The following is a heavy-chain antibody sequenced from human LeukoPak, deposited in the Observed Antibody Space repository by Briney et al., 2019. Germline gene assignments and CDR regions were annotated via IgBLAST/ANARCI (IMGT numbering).Heavy chain of an antibody. D-gene: IGHD3-22*01. CDR2: IYYSGST. CDR1: GGSISSYY. Sequence: SETLSLTCTVSGGSISSYYWSWIRQPPGKGLEWIGYIYYSGSTNYNPSLKSRVTISVDTSKNRFSLKLSSVTAADTAVYYCARDYYYDSSGYYFRAFDIWGQGTMVTVSS. J-gene: IGHJ3*02. CDR3: ARDYYYDSSGYYFRAFDI. V-gene: IGHV4-59*01.